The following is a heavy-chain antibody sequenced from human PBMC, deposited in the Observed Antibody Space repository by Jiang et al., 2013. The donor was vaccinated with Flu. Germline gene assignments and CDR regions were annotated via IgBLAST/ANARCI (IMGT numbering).Heavy chain of an antibody. Sequence: GSGLVKPSETLSLTCTVSGGSIRSYYWSWIRQPPGKGLEWIGYVYYSGSTKYNPSLKSRVTISVDTSKNQFSLKLSSVTAADTALYYCARHRDFSGYTFDYWGQGTLVTVSS. D-gene: IGHD5-12*01. CDR2: VYYSGST. CDR3: ARHRDFSGYTFDY. V-gene: IGHV4-59*08. CDR1: GGSIRSYY. J-gene: IGHJ4*02.